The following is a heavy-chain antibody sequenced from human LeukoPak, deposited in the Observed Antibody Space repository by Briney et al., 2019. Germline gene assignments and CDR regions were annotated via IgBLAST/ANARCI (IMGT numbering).Heavy chain of an antibody. CDR1: ADSASSNSVA. J-gene: IGHJ3*02. Sequence: SQSLSLTCAISADSASSNSVAWNWGRHTPSRGLEWLVRTYYRSKSYYEFGVSLESRIGINPDTSKNHFSLQLNSVTPEDTAVYYCARGLGYCSSTTCYAFDIWGQGTVVTVSS. CDR3: ARGLGYCSSTTCYAFDI. D-gene: IGHD2-2*01. V-gene: IGHV6-1*01. CDR2: TYYRSKSYY.